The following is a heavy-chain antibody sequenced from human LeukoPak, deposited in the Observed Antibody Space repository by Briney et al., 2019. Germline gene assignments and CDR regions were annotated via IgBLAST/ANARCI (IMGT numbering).Heavy chain of an antibody. Sequence: SETLSLTCAVSGGSISSGGYSWNWIRQPPGKGLEWIGYIYHSGSTYYNPSLKSRVTISVDRSKNQFSLKLSSVTAADTAVYYCARGYNPNWFDPWGQGTLVTVSS. CDR2: IYHSGST. CDR3: ARGYNPNWFDP. J-gene: IGHJ5*02. CDR1: GGSISSGGYS. V-gene: IGHV4-30-2*01. D-gene: IGHD1-14*01.